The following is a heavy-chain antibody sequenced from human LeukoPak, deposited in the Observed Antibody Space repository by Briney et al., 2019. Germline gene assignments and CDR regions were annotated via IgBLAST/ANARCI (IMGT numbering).Heavy chain of an antibody. D-gene: IGHD3-3*01. CDR2: ISYDGSNK. J-gene: IGHJ6*02. Sequence: SCKASGYTFTGYYMHWVRQAPGKGLEWVAVISYDGSNKYYADSVKGRFTISRDNSKNTLYLQMNSLRAEDTAVYYCARDRSYYDFWSGYRRYYYGMDVRGQGTTVTVSS. CDR3: ARDRSYYDFWSGYRRYYYGMDV. V-gene: IGHV3-30-3*01. CDR1: GYTFTGYY.